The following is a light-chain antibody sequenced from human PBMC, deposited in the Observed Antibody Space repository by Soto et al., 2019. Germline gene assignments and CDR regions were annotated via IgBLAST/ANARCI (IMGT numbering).Light chain of an antibody. Sequence: QSALTQPASVSGSPGQSITVSCTGTNTDVGGYNYVSWYQHRPGKAPRLMIYEVRSRLSGVSNRFSGSKSGNTASLTISGLQSEDEADYYCTSYTPTGALVFGSGTKLTVL. CDR3: TSYTPTGALV. V-gene: IGLV2-14*01. J-gene: IGLJ6*01. CDR1: NTDVGGYNY. CDR2: EVR.